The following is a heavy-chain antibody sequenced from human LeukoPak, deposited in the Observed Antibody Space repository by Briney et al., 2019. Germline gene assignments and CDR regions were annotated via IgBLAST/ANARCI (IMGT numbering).Heavy chain of an antibody. V-gene: IGHV3-11*01. CDR1: GFTFSDYY. J-gene: IGHJ6*02. CDR2: ISGNGRFI. CDR3: ARDLNTGMDV. Sequence: GGSLRLSCAASGFTFSDYYITWIRQAPGKGLEWLSYISGNGRFIEYADSVKGRFTISRDNAQNLLYLQMNSLRAEDTAIYYCARDLNTGMDVWGRGTTVTVSS.